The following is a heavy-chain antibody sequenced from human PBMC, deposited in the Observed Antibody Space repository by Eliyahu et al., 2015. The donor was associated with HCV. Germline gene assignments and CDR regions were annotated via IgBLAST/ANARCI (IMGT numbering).Heavy chain of an antibody. J-gene: IGHJ2*01. Sequence: QVQLVQSGAEVKKPGASVKVSCKASGYTFTGYXMHXXXXAPGQGLEWMGWINPNSGGTNYAQKFQGRVTMTRDTSISTAYMELSRLRSDDTAVYYCAREGSDPGAGVAYGDGSTNQGYWYFDLWGRGTLVTVSS. D-gene: IGHD4-17*01. CDR3: AREGSDPGAGVAYGDGSTNQGYWYFDL. CDR1: GYTFTGYX. V-gene: IGHV1-2*02. CDR2: INPNSGGT.